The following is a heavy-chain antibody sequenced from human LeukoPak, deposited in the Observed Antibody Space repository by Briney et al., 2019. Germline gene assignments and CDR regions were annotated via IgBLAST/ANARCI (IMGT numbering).Heavy chain of an antibody. Sequence: SQTLSLTCTVSGGSISSGDYYWSWLRQPPGTGLEWFGYIYYSGSTYYNPSLKSRVTISVDTSKNQFSLKLSSVTAADTAVYYCASAHRYCSSTSCPYYYYYYMDVWGKGTTVTVSS. CDR1: GGSISSGDYY. V-gene: IGHV4-30-4*08. CDR2: IYYSGST. CDR3: ASAHRYCSSTSCPYYYYYYMDV. J-gene: IGHJ6*03. D-gene: IGHD2-2*01.